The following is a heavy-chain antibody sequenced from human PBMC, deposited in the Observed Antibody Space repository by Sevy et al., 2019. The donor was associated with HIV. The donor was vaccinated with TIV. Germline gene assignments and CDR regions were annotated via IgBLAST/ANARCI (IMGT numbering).Heavy chain of an antibody. D-gene: IGHD1-26*01. J-gene: IGHJ6*02. CDR2: ISYDGSNK. CDR3: ASQRESLARIGESGYYYYGMDV. Sequence: GGSLRLSCAASGFTFSSYAMHWVRQAPGKGLEWVAVISYDGSNKYYADSVKGRFTISRDNSKNTLYLQMNSLGAEDTAVYYCASQRESLARIGESGYYYYGMDVWGQRTTVTVSS. V-gene: IGHV3-30-3*01. CDR1: GFTFSSYA.